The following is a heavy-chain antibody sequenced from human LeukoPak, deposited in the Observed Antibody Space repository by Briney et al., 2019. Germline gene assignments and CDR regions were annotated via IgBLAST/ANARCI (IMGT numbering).Heavy chain of an antibody. CDR1: GGSISSYY. CDR3: AREHIDGMDV. J-gene: IGHJ6*02. D-gene: IGHD2-21*01. Sequence: SETLSLTCTVSGGSISSYYWSWIRQPPGKGLEWIGYIYYSGSTDYNPSLKSRVTISVDTSKNQFSLKLSSVTAADTAVYYCAREHIDGMDVWGQGTTVTVSS. CDR2: IYYSGST. V-gene: IGHV4-59*01.